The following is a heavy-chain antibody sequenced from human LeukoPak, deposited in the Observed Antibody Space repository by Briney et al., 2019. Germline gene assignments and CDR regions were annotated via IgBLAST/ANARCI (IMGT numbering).Heavy chain of an antibody. CDR3: AKDTITIFGVASLDY. V-gene: IGHV3-30*02. J-gene: IGHJ4*02. CDR1: GFTFNSYG. Sequence: PGGSLRLSCAASGFTFNSYGMHWVRQAPGKGLEWVAFIRYDGSNKYYADSVKGRFTISRDNSKNTLYLQMNSLRAEDTAVYYCAKDTITIFGVASLDYWGQGTLVTVSS. CDR2: IRYDGSNK. D-gene: IGHD3-3*01.